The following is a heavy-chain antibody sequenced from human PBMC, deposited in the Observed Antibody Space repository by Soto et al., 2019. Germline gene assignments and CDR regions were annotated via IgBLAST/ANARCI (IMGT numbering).Heavy chain of an antibody. CDR2: IDPSDSYT. Sequence: GESLKISCKGSGYSFTSYWISWVRQMPGKGLEWMGRIDPSDSYTNYSPSFQGHVTISADKSISTAYLQWSSLKASDTAMYYCATMVRGVIISGYYYGMDVWGQGTTVTVSS. CDR3: ATMVRGVIISGYYYGMDV. V-gene: IGHV5-10-1*01. J-gene: IGHJ6*02. D-gene: IGHD3-10*01. CDR1: GYSFTSYW.